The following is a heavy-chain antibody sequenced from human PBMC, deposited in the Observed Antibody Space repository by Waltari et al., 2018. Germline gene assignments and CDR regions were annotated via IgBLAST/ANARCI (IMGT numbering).Heavy chain of an antibody. J-gene: IGHJ6*02. V-gene: IGHV1-24*01. CDR1: GYTLTELS. CDR2: FDPEDGKT. CDR3: AIDSSMVRGVMRLGMDV. D-gene: IGHD3-10*01. Sequence: QVQLVQSGAEVKKPGASVKVSCKVSGYTLTELSMHWVRQPPGKGLEWMGGFDPEDGKTSYAQKVQVRVTMNEDTATDTAYRELSGLRSEDTAVYYCAIDSSMVRGVMRLGMDVWGQGTTVTVSS.